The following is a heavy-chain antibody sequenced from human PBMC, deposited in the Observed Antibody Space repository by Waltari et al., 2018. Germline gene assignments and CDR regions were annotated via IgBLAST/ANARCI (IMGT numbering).Heavy chain of an antibody. V-gene: IGHV4-34*01. CDR3: ARNNRRGYSYGYWPSVYYFDY. Sequence: QVQLQQWGAGLLKPSETLSLTCAVYGGSFSGYYWSWIRQPPGKGLEWIGEINHSGSTNDNPARKRRVTRSVDTSKNQFSRKLSSVTAADTAVYYCARNNRRGYSYGYWPSVYYFDYWGQGTLVTVSS. D-gene: IGHD5-18*01. CDR1: GGSFSGYY. CDR2: INHSGST. J-gene: IGHJ4*02.